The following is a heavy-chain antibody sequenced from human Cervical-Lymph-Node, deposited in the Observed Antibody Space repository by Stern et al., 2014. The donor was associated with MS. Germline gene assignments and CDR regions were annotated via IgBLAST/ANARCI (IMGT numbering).Heavy chain of an antibody. V-gene: IGHV3-9*01. CDR3: AKDVHSSGWYRGTFDY. CDR2: ISWNSGSI. J-gene: IGHJ4*02. CDR1: GFTFDDYA. D-gene: IGHD6-19*01. Sequence: EVQLVESGGGLVQPGRSLRLSCAASGFTFDDYAMHWVRQAPGKGLEWVSGISWNSGSIGYADSVKGRFTISRDNAKNSLYLQMNSLRAEDTALYYCAKDVHSSGWYRGTFDYWGQGTLVTVSS.